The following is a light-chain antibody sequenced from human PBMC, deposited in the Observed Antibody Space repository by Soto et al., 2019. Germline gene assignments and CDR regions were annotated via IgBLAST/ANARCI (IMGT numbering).Light chain of an antibody. CDR3: QQYGSSPRIT. J-gene: IGKJ5*01. CDR1: QGVSRK. CDR2: GAS. Sequence: DIVMTQSPATLSVAPGERVTFSCRASQGVSRKLAWYQHKPGQAPRLLISGASTGATGIPARFSGSGSGTHFTLTISRLEPEDFALYYCQQYGSSPRITFGQGTRLEIK. V-gene: IGKV3-15*01.